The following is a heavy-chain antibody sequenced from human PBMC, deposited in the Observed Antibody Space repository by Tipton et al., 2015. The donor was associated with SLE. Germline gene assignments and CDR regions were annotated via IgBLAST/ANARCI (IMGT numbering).Heavy chain of an antibody. Sequence: SLRLSCATSGFTFSRYWMHWVRQGPGKGLVWVSRINGDGTITTYADFVKGRSTISRDTAKNSLFLQMNSLRAEDTSVYYCAREEGDSFDMWGQGTMVTVSS. CDR3: AREEGDSFDM. J-gene: IGHJ3*02. V-gene: IGHV3-74*01. CDR1: GFTFSRYW. CDR2: INGDGTIT.